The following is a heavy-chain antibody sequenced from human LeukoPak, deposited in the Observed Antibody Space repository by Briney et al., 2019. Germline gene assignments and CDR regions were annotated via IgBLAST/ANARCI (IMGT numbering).Heavy chain of an antibody. CDR3: ARDRPATENWYFDL. CDR2: IFYSGTT. D-gene: IGHD1-26*01. CDR1: GGSISSYY. J-gene: IGHJ2*01. V-gene: IGHV4-59*01. Sequence: PSETLSLTCTVSGGSISSYYWSWIRQPPGKGLEWIGFIFYSGTTNYNPSLKSRVTISVDTSKNQFSLKLSSMTAADTAMYYCARDRPATENWYFDLWGRGTLVTVSS.